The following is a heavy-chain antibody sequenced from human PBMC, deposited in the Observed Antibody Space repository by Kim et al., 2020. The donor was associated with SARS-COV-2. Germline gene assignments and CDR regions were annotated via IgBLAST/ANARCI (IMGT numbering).Heavy chain of an antibody. CDR1: GFTFSSYW. Sequence: GGSLRLSCAASGFTFSSYWMHWVRQAPGKGLVWVSRINSDGSSTSYADSVKGRFTISRDNAKNTLYLQMNSLRAEDTAVYYCARERGDYYYMDVWGKGTTVTVSS. J-gene: IGHJ6*03. V-gene: IGHV3-74*01. D-gene: IGHD3-16*01. CDR2: INSDGSST. CDR3: ARERGDYYYMDV.